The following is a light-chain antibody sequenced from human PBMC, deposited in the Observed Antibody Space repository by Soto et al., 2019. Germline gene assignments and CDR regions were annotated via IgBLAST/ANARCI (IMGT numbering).Light chain of an antibody. CDR3: QRYDNSPTWT. CDR1: QSVSSSY. CDR2: GAS. V-gene: IGKV3-20*01. J-gene: IGKJ1*01. Sequence: EIVLTQSPGTLSLSPGERATLSCRASQSVSSSYLAWYQQKPGQAPRLLIYGASSRAAGIPDRFSGSGSGTDFTLTISRLEPEDVAVYYCQRYDNSPTWTFGQGTKVGLK.